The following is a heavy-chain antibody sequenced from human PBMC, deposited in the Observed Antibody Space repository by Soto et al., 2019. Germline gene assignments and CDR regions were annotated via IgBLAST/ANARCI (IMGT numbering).Heavy chain of an antibody. CDR1: GFTFSSYA. CDR2: ISYDGSNK. J-gene: IGHJ4*02. D-gene: IGHD4-17*01. Sequence: PGGSLRLSCAASGFTFSSYAMHWVRQAPGKGLEWVAVISYDGSNKYYADSVKGRFTISRDNSKNTLYLQMNSLRAEDTAVYYCARDLGFGDYASGLDYWGQGTLVTVSS. V-gene: IGHV3-30-3*01. CDR3: ARDLGFGDYASGLDY.